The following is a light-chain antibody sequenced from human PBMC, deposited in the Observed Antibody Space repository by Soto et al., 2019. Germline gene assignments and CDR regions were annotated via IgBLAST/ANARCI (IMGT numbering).Light chain of an antibody. CDR3: QEYGTSRT. CDR2: GAS. CDR1: QTVRSNY. J-gene: IGKJ1*01. V-gene: IGKV3-20*01. Sequence: EIVLTQSPGTLSLSPGERATLFCRASQTVRSNYLAWYQQKPGQAPRLLIYGASSRATGIPDRFSGSGSGTDFTLTITRLEPEDFAMYYCQEYGTSRTFGQGTKVEI.